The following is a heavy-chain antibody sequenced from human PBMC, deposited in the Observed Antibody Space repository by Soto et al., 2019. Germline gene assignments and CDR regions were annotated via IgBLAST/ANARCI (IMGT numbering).Heavy chain of an antibody. CDR1: GFSLSTSGEG. CDR2: IYWDDDK. V-gene: IGHV2-5*02. CDR3: AHSDYDTVRYRFDP. D-gene: IGHD3-9*01. J-gene: IGHJ5*02. Sequence: QINSKESGPTLMKPTQTLTLTCTFSGFSLSTSGEGVGWIRQPPGKALEWLALIYWDDDKRYSPSLKSRLTITKDTSKNQVVLTMTNMDPVDTATYYCAHSDYDTVRYRFDPWGQGTLVTVSS.